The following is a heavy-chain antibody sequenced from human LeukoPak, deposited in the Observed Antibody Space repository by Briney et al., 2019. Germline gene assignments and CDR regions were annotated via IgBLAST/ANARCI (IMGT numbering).Heavy chain of an antibody. Sequence: GGSLRPSCAASGFTFSNYAIHWVRQAPGRGLEWVAAISYDGNSQHYGAPVKGRFTISRDNSKNTVYLQINTLRTDDAAIYYCAKPYPTLTTSAVLDNWGQGTLVTVSS. J-gene: IGHJ4*02. V-gene: IGHV3-30*18. CDR2: ISYDGNSQ. D-gene: IGHD1-1*01. CDR1: GFTFSNYA. CDR3: AKPYPTLTTSAVLDN.